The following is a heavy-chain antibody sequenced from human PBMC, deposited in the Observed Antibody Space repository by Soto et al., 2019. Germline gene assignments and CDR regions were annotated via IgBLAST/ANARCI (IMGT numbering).Heavy chain of an antibody. V-gene: IGHV5-10-1*01. CDR2: IDPSDSYT. CDR3: ARPIKYCSGGSCYYYYYGMDV. J-gene: IGHJ6*02. Sequence: PGESLKISCKGSGYSFTSYWISWVRQMPGKGLEWRGRIDPSDSYTNYSPSFQGHVTISADKSISTAYLQWSSLKASDTAMYYCARPIKYCSGGSCYYYYYGMDVWGQGTTVTVSS. D-gene: IGHD2-15*01. CDR1: GYSFTSYW.